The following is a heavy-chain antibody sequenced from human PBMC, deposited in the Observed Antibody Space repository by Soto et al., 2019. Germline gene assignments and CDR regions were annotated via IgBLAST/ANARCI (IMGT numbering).Heavy chain of an antibody. D-gene: IGHD3-10*01. CDR3: ARDAKPVRDSRRYYYYGMDV. CDR2: ISYDGSNK. CDR1: GFTFSSYS. J-gene: IGHJ6*02. Sequence: PGDSQILSCASSGFTFSSYSMHWVRHAPGKGLEWVAVISYDGSNKYYADSVKGRFTISRDNSKNTLYLQMNSLRAEDTAVYYCARDAKPVRDSRRYYYYGMDVWGQGTTVTVSS. V-gene: IGHV3-30-3*01.